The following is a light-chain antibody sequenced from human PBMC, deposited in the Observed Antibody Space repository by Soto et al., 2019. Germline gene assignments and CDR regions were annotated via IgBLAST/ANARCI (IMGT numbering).Light chain of an antibody. CDR3: QQYDNLPLT. V-gene: IGKV1-33*01. CDR2: DAS. CDR1: QDISNY. Sequence: DIQMTQSPPSLSSYLFDIVTITCQASQDISNYLNWYQQKPGKAPKLLIYDASNLETGVPSRFSGSGSGTDFTFTISSLQPEDIATYYCQQYDNLPLTFGGGTKVDIK. J-gene: IGKJ4*01.